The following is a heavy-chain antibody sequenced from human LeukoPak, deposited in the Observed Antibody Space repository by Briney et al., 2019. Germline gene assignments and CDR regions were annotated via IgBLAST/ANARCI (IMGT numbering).Heavy chain of an antibody. D-gene: IGHD2-2*01. CDR3: TRVVPAQGRPPDAFDI. J-gene: IGHJ3*02. CDR2: IYPGDSDT. V-gene: IGHV5-51*01. CDR1: GYSFTSYW. Sequence: GESLKISCKGSGYSFTSYWIGWVRQMPGKGLEWMGIIYPGDSDTRYSPSFQGQVTISADKSISTAYLQWSSLKASDTAMYYCTRVVPAQGRPPDAFDIWGQGTMVTVSS.